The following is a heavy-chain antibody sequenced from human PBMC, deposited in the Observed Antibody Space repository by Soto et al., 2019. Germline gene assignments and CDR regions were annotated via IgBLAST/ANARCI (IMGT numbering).Heavy chain of an antibody. V-gene: IGHV4-30-4*01. CDR1: GGSISSGDYY. CDR2: IYYSGST. Sequence: PSETLSLTCTVSGGSISSGDYYWSWIRQPPGKGLEWIGYIYYSGSTYYNPSLKSRVTISVDTSKNQFSLKLSSVTAADTAVYYCARDIAAAMVADYWGQGTLVTVSS. J-gene: IGHJ4*02. CDR3: ARDIAAAMVADY. D-gene: IGHD6-13*01.